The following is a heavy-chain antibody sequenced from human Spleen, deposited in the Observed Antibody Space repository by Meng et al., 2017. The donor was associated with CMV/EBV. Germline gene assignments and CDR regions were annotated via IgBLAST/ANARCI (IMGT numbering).Heavy chain of an antibody. J-gene: IGHJ1*01. CDR3: ARETTTNWGYFQH. D-gene: IGHD7-27*01. V-gene: IGHV3-48*03. CDR2: ISSSSSSI. CDR1: GFTFSSYE. Sequence: GESLKISCVASGFTFSSYEMNWVRQAPGKGLEWVSFISSSSSSIYYADSVKGRFTISRDNAKNSLYLQMNSLRAEDTAVYYCARETTTNWGYFQHWGQGTLVTVSS.